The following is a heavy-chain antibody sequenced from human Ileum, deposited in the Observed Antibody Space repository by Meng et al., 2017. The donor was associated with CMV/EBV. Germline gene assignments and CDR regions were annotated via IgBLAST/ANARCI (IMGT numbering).Heavy chain of an antibody. V-gene: IGHV4-30-4*08. CDR2: IYYTGAT. D-gene: IGHD6-13*01. CDR3: ARAKQAAENFDS. Sequence: QAPLQESGPGLVKHSETLSLTCTVSGASISSGDYYWTWIRQPPGKGLEWIGYIYYTGATYYRPSLESRIVISSDTSKNHFSLTLTSVTAADTAVYFCARAKQAAENFDSWGQGTLVTVSS. J-gene: IGHJ4*02. CDR1: GASISSGDYY.